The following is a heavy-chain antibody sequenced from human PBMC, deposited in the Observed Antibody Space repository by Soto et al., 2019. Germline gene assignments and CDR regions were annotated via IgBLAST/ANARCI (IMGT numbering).Heavy chain of an antibody. CDR1: GGSISSYY. CDR2: IYYSGST. Sequence: SETLSLTCTVSGGSISSYYWSWIRQPPGKGLEWIGYIYYSGSTNYNPSLKSRVTISVDTSKNQFSLKLSSVTAADTAVYYCASGGGYAWYMDVWGKGTTVIVSS. D-gene: IGHD5-12*01. J-gene: IGHJ6*03. V-gene: IGHV4-59*08. CDR3: ASGGGYAWYMDV.